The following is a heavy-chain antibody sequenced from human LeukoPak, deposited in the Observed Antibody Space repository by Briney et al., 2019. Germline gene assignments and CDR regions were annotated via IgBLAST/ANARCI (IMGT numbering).Heavy chain of an antibody. D-gene: IGHD1-26*01. CDR3: TRVLSIVGATIIDY. Sequence: GGSLRLSCTASGFPFSDHYIDWVRQAPGKGLEWVGRSRPKANDHTTDFAASVRGRFTISRDDSKNLLYLQMNSLKSEDTAVYYCTRVLSIVGATIIDYWGQGTLVTVSS. CDR1: GFPFSDHY. J-gene: IGHJ4*02. CDR2: SRPKANDHTT. V-gene: IGHV3-72*01.